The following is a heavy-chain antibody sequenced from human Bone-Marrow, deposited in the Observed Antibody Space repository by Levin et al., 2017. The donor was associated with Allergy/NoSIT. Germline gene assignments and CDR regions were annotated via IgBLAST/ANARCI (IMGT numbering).Heavy chain of an antibody. Sequence: GGSLRLSCAASGFTVSNNYMSWVRQAPGKGLEWVSLIYSRGGTNYADSVKGRFTISRDSSKNTLYLQMNSLRAEDTAVYYCTGGPSGVRSWGQGTLVTVSA. V-gene: IGHV3-53*01. D-gene: IGHD3-16*01. CDR2: IYSRGGT. CDR1: GFTVSNNY. CDR3: TGGPSGVRS. J-gene: IGHJ4*02.